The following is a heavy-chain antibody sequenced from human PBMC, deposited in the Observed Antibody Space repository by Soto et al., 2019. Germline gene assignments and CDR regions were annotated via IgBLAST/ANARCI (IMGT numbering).Heavy chain of an antibody. CDR1: GYAFSSYA. Sequence: ASVKVSCKASGYAFSSYAMHWVRQAPGQRLEWMGWINIGSGNTEYSQNFQDRITITRDTSARTVYMELSGLRSEDSAVYYCARDGGDCGYRLAYYYYIGMDVWGQGTTVTVSS. D-gene: IGHD2-21*02. CDR3: ARDGGDCGYRLAYYYYIGMDV. V-gene: IGHV1-3*04. J-gene: IGHJ6*02. CDR2: INIGSGNT.